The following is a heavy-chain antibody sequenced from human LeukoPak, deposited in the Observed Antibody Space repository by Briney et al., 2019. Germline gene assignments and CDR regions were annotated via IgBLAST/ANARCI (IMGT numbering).Heavy chain of an antibody. CDR3: ARLSMIDTFDI. D-gene: IGHD3-22*01. CDR2: IYPGDSDT. CDR1: GYSFTSYW. J-gene: IGHJ3*02. Sequence: GESLKISCKGSGYSFTSYWIGWVRQMPGKGLEWMGIIYPGDSDTKYSPSFQDQVTISADKSINTAYLHWRSLKASDTAMYYCARLSMIDTFDIWGLGTVVTVSS. V-gene: IGHV5-51*01.